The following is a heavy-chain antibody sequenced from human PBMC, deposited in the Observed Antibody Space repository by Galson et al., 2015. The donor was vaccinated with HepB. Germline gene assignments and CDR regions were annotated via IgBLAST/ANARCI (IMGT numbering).Heavy chain of an antibody. CDR2: ISFDGSLQ. CDR3: ARDAYCAGGNCYSGLAH. Sequence: SLRLSCAASGFTFRSYGLHWVRRTPGKGLEWVAFISFDGSLQDYADTAKGRFTVSRDNSRKISFLQMSSLRTDDTAIYYWARDAYCAGGNCYSGLAHWGQGTLVTVSS. CDR1: GFTFRSYG. J-gene: IGHJ4*02. D-gene: IGHD2-21*01. V-gene: IGHV3-30-3*01.